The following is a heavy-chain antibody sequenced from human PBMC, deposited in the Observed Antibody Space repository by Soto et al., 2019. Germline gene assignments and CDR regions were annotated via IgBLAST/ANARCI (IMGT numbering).Heavy chain of an antibody. V-gene: IGHV4-31*03. CDR2: IYYSGRT. D-gene: IGHD6-13*01. J-gene: IGHJ5*02. Sequence: SETLSLTCTVSGGSIRSDGYYWSWVRQHPGKGLEYIGYIYYSGRTYYNPSLMSRVTISLDTSESQFSLKLSSVTAADTSVYYCARDNGIAGSFDPWGQGALVTVSS. CDR1: GGSIRSDGYY. CDR3: ARDNGIAGSFDP.